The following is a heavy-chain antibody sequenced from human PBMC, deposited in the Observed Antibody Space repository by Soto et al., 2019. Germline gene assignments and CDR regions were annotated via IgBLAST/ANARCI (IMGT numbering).Heavy chain of an antibody. J-gene: IGHJ4*02. D-gene: IGHD6-19*01. V-gene: IGHV3-23*01. CDR1: GFTFSNYA. CDR2: ISASGRDT. CDR3: AKGKTSGWYYFDY. Sequence: AGGSLRLSCVASGFTFSNYAMSWARQAPGKGLEWVSGISASGRDTYYADSVKDRFTISRDSFKNTLYLQMNSLRAEDTGAYYCAKGKTSGWYYFDYWGQGALVTVSS.